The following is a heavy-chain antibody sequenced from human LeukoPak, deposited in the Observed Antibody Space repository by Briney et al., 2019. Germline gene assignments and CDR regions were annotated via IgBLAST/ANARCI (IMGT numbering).Heavy chain of an antibody. V-gene: IGHV4-59*08. D-gene: IGHD4/OR15-4a*01. CDR3: ARHGATEGLGFDY. Sequence: PSETLSLTCTVSGGSISSYYWSWIRQPPGKGLAWIGYIYYSGSTNYNPSLKSRVTISVDTSKNQFSLKLTSVTAADTAVYYCARHGATEGLGFDYWGQGTLVTVSS. CDR1: GGSISSYY. CDR2: IYYSGST. J-gene: IGHJ4*02.